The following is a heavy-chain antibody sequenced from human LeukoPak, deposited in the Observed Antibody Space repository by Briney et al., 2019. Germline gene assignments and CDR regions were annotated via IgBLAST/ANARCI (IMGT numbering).Heavy chain of an antibody. Sequence: GGSLRLSCAASGFTFDDYGMSWVRQAPGKGLEWVSGINWNGGSTGYADSVKGRFTISRDNAKNSLYLQMNSLRVEDTALYHCARGAGATFFDYWGQGTLVTVSS. V-gene: IGHV3-20*01. D-gene: IGHD1-26*01. CDR3: ARGAGATFFDY. CDR1: GFTFDDYG. J-gene: IGHJ4*02. CDR2: INWNGGST.